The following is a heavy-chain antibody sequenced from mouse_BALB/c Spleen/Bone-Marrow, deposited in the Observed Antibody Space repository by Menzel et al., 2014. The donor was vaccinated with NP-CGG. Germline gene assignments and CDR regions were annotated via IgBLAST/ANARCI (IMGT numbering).Heavy chain of an antibody. CDR1: GYTFTNYW. Sequence: VQREESGAELAKPRASVKMSCKASGYTFTNYWMHWVKQRPGQGLEWIGYIDPSTGYTEYNQKFKDKATLTADKSSSTAFMHLSSLTSEDSAVYYCARGGIYDGYSYWGQGTLVTVSA. CDR2: IDPSTGYT. J-gene: IGHJ3*01. CDR3: ARGGIYDGYSY. D-gene: IGHD2-3*01. V-gene: IGHV1-7*01.